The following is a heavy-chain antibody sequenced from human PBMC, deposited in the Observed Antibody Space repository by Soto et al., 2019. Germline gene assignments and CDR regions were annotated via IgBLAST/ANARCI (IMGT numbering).Heavy chain of an antibody. CDR2: IRSKANSYAT. V-gene: IGHV3-73*01. CDR3: ARGVYDFWSGHPKGLDY. CDR1: GFTFSGSA. Sequence: GGSLRLSCAASGFTFSGSAMHWVRQASGKGLEWVGRIRSKANSYATAYAVSVKGRFTISRDDSRNTAYLQMNSLKTEDTAVYYCARGVYDFWSGHPKGLDYWGQGTVVTSPQ. D-gene: IGHD3-3*01. J-gene: IGHJ4*02.